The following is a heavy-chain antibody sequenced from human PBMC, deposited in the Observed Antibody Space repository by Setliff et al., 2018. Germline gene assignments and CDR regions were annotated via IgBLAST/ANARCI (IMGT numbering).Heavy chain of an antibody. J-gene: IGHJ6*03. D-gene: IGHD3-22*01. CDR2: ISGDGRNT. CDR3: ARDGAHSGYLTPRYYYYMDV. V-gene: IGHV3-30*04. CDR1: GFSLSEFP. Sequence: GSLRLSCSASGFSLSEFPMHWVRQAPVKGLEWVASISGDGRNTYYAASVKGRFTISRDDSRNALYLQVRSLRIDDTAVYYCARDGAHSGYLTPRYYYYMDVWGKGTTVTV.